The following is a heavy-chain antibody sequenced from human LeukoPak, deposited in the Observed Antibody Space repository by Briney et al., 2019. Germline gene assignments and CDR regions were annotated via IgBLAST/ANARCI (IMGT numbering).Heavy chain of an antibody. CDR2: ISSSSSTI. V-gene: IGHV3-48*04. J-gene: IGHJ4*02. CDR3: ARGPWRLFAY. Sequence: GGSLRLSCAASGFTFSSYSMNWVRQAPGKGLEWVSYISSSSSTIYYADSVKGRFTISRDNAKNSLYLQMNSLRAEDTAVYYCARGPWRLFAYWGQGTLVTVSS. CDR1: GFTFSSYS. D-gene: IGHD1-1*01.